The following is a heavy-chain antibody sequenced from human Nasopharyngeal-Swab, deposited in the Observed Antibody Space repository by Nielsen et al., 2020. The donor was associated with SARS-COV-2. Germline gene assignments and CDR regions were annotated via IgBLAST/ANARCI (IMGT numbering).Heavy chain of an antibody. V-gene: IGHV3-49*04. CDR2: IRSKTCGETT. CDR1: GFTFGNYS. J-gene: IGHJ6*03. CDR3: TSQTYYYDSSETLNYYYMDV. D-gene: IGHD3-22*01. Sequence: GESLKISCTGSGFTFGNYSMNWVRQAPGKGLEWVGFIRSKTCGETTDYAASVKGRFTISRDDSKSIAYLQMNSLRTEDTAVYYCTSQTYYYDSSETLNYYYMDVWGKGTTVTVSS.